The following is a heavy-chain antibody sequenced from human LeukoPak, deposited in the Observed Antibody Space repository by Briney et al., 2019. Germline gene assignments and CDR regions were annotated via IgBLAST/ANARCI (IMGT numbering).Heavy chain of an antibody. V-gene: IGHV3-23*01. CDR2: ISGSGGST. CDR1: GFTFSSYA. CDR3: AKGGFYYDSTIVY. Sequence: GGSLRLSCAASGFTFSSYAMSWVRQAPGKGLEWVSAISGSGGSTYCADSVKGRFTISRDNSKNTLYLQMNSLRAEDTAVYYCAKGGFYYDSTIVYWGQGTLVTVSS. D-gene: IGHD3-22*01. J-gene: IGHJ4*02.